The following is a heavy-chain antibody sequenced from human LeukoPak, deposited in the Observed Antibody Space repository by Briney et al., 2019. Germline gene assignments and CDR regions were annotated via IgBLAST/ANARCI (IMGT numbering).Heavy chain of an antibody. J-gene: IGHJ4*02. CDR3: ARGDVIAVAGTEVFDY. V-gene: IGHV4-59*01. D-gene: IGHD6-19*01. Sequence: SETLSLTCTVSGASISSYYWSWIRQPPGKGLEWIGYIYYSGSTNYNPSLKSRVTISVDTSKNQFSLKLSSVTAADTAVYYCARGDVIAVAGTEVFDYWGQGTLVTVSS. CDR1: GASISSYY. CDR2: IYYSGST.